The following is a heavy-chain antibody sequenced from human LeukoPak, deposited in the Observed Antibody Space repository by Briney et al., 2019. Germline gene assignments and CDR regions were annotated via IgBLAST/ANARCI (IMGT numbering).Heavy chain of an antibody. V-gene: IGHV1-8*01. Sequence: ASVKVSCKASGYTFTSYDINWVRQATGQGLEWMGWMNPNSGNTGYAQKFQGRVTMTRNTSISTAYMELSSLRSEDTAVYYRARADCSSTSCYGRRYYYYGMDVWGQGTTVTVSS. CDR2: MNPNSGNT. CDR1: GYTFTSYD. CDR3: ARADCSSTSCYGRRYYYYGMDV. D-gene: IGHD2-2*01. J-gene: IGHJ6*02.